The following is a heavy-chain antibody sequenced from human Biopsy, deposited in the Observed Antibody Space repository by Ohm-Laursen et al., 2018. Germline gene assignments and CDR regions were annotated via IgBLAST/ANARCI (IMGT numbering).Heavy chain of an antibody. J-gene: IGHJ4*02. CDR2: IYSGGNT. D-gene: IGHD6-19*01. CDR1: GDSLSSGPDN. CDR3: ARGRRTSGWPYFAN. V-gene: IGHV4-61*01. Sequence: SGTLSLTCTVSGDSLSSGPDNWSWLRQPPGQGLVYIGFIYSGGNTNYNPSLQNRVTMSVDTSKNQFSLKLSSVTAADTAVYYCARGRRTSGWPYFANWGQGTLVTVSS.